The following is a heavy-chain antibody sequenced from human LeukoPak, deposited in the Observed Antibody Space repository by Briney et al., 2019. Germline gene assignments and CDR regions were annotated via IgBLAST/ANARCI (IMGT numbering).Heavy chain of an antibody. V-gene: IGHV1-2*02. Sequence: ASVKVSCKASGYTFTGYYMHWVRQAPGQGLEWMGWINPNSGGTNYAQKFQGRVTMTRDTSISTACMELSRLRSDDTAVYYCARQGMGERGYSYSFDYWGQGTLVTVSS. D-gene: IGHD5-18*01. CDR3: ARQGMGERGYSYSFDY. CDR2: INPNSGGT. J-gene: IGHJ4*02. CDR1: GYTFTGYY.